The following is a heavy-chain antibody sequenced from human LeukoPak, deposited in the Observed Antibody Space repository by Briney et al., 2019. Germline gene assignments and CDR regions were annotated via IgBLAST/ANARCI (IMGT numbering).Heavy chain of an antibody. CDR2: IYYSGST. V-gene: IGHV4-59*01. D-gene: IGHD5-12*01. CDR1: GGSISSYY. CDR3: ARVRGLRSFDY. Sequence: PSETLSPTCTVSGGSISSYYWSWIRQPPGKGLEWIGYIYYSGSTNYNPSLKSRFTISVDTSKNQFSLKLSSVTAADTAVYYCARVRGLRSFDYWGQGTLVTVSS. J-gene: IGHJ4*02.